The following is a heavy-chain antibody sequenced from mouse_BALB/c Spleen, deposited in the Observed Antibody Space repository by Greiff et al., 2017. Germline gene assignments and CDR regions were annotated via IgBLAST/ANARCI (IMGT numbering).Heavy chain of an antibody. Sequence: QVQLKESGAELAKPGASVKMSCKASGYTFTSYWMHWVKQRPGQGLEWIGYINPSTGYTEYNQKFKDKATLTADKSSSTAYMQLSSLTSEDSAVYYCARDYRYDEGAMDYWGQGTSVTVSS. CDR1: GYTFTSYW. D-gene: IGHD2-14*01. V-gene: IGHV1-7*01. J-gene: IGHJ4*01. CDR3: ARDYRYDEGAMDY. CDR2: INPSTGYT.